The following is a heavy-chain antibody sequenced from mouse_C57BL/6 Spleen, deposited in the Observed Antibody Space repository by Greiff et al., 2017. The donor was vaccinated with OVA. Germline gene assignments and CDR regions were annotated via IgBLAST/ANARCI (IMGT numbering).Heavy chain of an antibody. CDR3: ARNHGNYPYYFDY. J-gene: IGHJ2*01. V-gene: IGHV1-39*01. CDR1: GYSFTDYN. CDR2: INPNYGTP. D-gene: IGHD2-1*01. Sequence: VQLQQSGPELVKPGASVKISCKASGYSFTDYNLNWVKQSNGKSLEWIGVINPNYGTPSYNQKFKGKATLPVDQSSSTAYMQLNSLTSEDSAVYYCARNHGNYPYYFDYWGQGTTLTVSS.